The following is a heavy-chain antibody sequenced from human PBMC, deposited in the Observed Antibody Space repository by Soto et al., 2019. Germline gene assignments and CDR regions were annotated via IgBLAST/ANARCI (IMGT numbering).Heavy chain of an antibody. CDR2: IYYSGST. J-gene: IGHJ6*03. CDR1: GGSISSSSYY. D-gene: IGHD2-2*01. Sequence: QLQLQESGPGLVKPSETLSLTCTVSGGSISSSSYYWGWIRQPPGKGLEWIGSIYYSGSTYYNPSLTSRVTISVDTSKNQFSLKLSSVTAADTAVYYCAGNRLGYCSSTSCYADYYYYMDVWGKGTTVTVSS. CDR3: AGNRLGYCSSTSCYADYYYYMDV. V-gene: IGHV4-39*01.